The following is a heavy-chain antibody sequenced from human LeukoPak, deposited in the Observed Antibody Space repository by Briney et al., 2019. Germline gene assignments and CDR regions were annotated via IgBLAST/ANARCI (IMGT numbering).Heavy chain of an antibody. V-gene: IGHV3-23*01. CDR1: GFTFSSYA. Sequence: GGSLRLSCAASGFTFSSYAMSWVRQAPGKGLEWVSAISGSGGSTYYADSVKGRFTISRDNSKNTLYLQMNSLRAEDTAVYYCAKDTRYSYGLGCFDYWGQGTLVTVSS. CDR2: ISGSGGST. D-gene: IGHD5-18*01. J-gene: IGHJ4*02. CDR3: AKDTRYSYGLGCFDY.